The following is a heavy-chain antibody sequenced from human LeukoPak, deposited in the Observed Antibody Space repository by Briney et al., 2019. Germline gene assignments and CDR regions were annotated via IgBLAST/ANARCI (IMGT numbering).Heavy chain of an antibody. CDR1: GHSISSGYY. V-gene: IGHV4-38-2*02. D-gene: IGHD5-12*01. CDR2: IYHSGST. CDR3: ARLWGGYADY. Sequence: PSETLSLTCTVPGHSISSGYYWGWIRQPPGKGLEWIRSIYHSGSTYYNPSLESRVTISVDTSKNQFSLKLSSVTAADTAVYYCARLWGGYADYWGQGTLVTVSS. J-gene: IGHJ4*02.